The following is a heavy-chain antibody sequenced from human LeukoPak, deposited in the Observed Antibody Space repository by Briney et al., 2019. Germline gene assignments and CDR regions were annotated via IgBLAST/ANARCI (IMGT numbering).Heavy chain of an antibody. CDR2: IHHSGTT. D-gene: IGHD1-26*01. Sequence: SETLSLTCTVSGGSVSRGSYYWSWTRQPPGKGLEWIGYIHHSGTTNYSPSLKSRVTISVDMFKNQFFLNLTSVTAADTAVCYCARGRLGATYWGQGTLVTVSS. J-gene: IGHJ4*02. CDR1: GGSVSRGSYY. V-gene: IGHV4-61*01. CDR3: ARGRLGATY.